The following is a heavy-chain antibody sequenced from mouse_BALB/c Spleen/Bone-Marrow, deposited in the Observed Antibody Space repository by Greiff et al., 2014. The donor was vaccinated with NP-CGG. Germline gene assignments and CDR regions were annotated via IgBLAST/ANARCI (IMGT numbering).Heavy chain of an antibody. CDR3: ARQEFAIYWYFDV. V-gene: IGHV14-3*02. Sequence: EVQLQQSGAELVKPGASVKLSCSASGFNIKDTYMYWVKQRPEQGLEWIGRIDPANGNTKYDPKFQDKATITADTSSNTVDLQLSSLTFEDTAVYYCARQEFAIYWYFDVWGAGTTVTVSS. J-gene: IGHJ1*01. CDR1: GFNIKDTY. D-gene: IGHD1-3*01. CDR2: IDPANGNT.